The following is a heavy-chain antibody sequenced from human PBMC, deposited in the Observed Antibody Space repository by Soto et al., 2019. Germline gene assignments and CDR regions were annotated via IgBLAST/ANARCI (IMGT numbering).Heavy chain of an antibody. D-gene: IGHD3-16*01. CDR3: ARGPRFNYFDY. V-gene: IGHV3-74*01. J-gene: IGHJ4*02. CDR1: GFIFSSYW. CDR2: ISSDGSST. Sequence: GGSLRLSCAASGFIFSSYWMHWVRQGPGKGLVWVSRISSDGSSTTYADSVKGRFTISRDNAKNTLYLQMNSLKAEDTALYFCARGPRFNYFDYWGQGTLVTVSS.